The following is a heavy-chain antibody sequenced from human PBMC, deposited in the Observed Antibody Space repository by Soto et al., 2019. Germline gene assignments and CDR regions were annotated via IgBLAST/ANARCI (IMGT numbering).Heavy chain of an antibody. V-gene: IGHV5-51*01. CDR1: GYSFTSYW. Sequence: GASLKISCKGSGYSFTSYWTGWVRQTPGKGLEWMGIIYPGDSDTRYSPSFQGQVTISADKSISTAYLQWSSLKASDTAMYYCARPSSYCGGDCYSPPDAFDIWGQGTMVTVSS. CDR3: ARPSSYCGGDCYSPPDAFDI. CDR2: IYPGDSDT. J-gene: IGHJ3*02. D-gene: IGHD2-21*02.